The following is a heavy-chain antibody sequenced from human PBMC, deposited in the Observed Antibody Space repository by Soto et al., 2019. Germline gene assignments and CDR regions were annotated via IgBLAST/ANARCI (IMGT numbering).Heavy chain of an antibody. D-gene: IGHD2-21*01. J-gene: IGHJ5*02. V-gene: IGHV4-31*03. Sequence: QVQLQESGPGLVKPSQTLSLTCTVSGDSISRGGYYWNWLRQHPRKGLEWIGYIYHSGSTIYNPSLKSRVTTSVYTSKNRLSLELSNVTAADTAVYYCARDGAGAYGLGWFDPWGQGILVTVSS. CDR3: ARDGAGAYGLGWFDP. CDR1: GDSISRGGYY. CDR2: IYHSGST.